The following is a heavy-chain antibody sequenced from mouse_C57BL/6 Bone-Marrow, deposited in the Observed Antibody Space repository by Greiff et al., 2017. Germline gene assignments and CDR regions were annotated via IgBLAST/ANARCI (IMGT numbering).Heavy chain of an antibody. D-gene: IGHD1-1*01. V-gene: IGHV1-5*01. Sequence: VQLQQSGTVLARPGASVKMSCKTSGYTFTSYWMHWVKQRPGQGLEWIGAIYPGNSDTSYNQKFKGKAKLTAVTSASTAYMELSSLTNEDSAVYYCTRLPYYYGSSLYYFDYWGQGTTLTVSS. CDR3: TRLPYYYGSSLYYFDY. CDR1: GYTFTSYW. CDR2: IYPGNSDT. J-gene: IGHJ2*01.